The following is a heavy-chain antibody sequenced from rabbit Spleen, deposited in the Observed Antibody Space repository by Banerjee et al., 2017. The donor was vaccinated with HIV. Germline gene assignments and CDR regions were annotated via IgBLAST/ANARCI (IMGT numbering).Heavy chain of an antibody. CDR3: ARDSGSSFSSYGMDL. J-gene: IGHJ6*01. Sequence: QSLEESGGGLVQPEGSLTLTCTASGFSFNNRYYMCWVRQAPGKGLEWIGCIGSGATGNNYYASWAKGRFTISKTSSTTVTLQMTSLTAADTATYFCARDSGSSFSSYGMDLWGPGTLVTVS. V-gene: IGHV1S40*01. CDR1: GFSFNNRYY. CDR2: IGSGATGNN. D-gene: IGHD8-1*01.